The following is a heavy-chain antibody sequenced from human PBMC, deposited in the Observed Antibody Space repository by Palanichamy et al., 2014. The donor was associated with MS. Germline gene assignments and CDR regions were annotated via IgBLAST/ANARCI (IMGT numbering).Heavy chain of an antibody. V-gene: IGHV3-30-3*01. CDR3: ARGRGNCGSTNCDTIYNYFDP. CDR1: GFTFSDYP. D-gene: IGHD2-2*01. J-gene: IGHJ5*02. CDR2: MSYDGTNK. Sequence: QVQLVQSGGGVVQPGRSLRLSCAASGFTFSDYPMHWVRQAPGRGLEWVAVMSYDGTNKYYADSVKGRFTISRDNFENTLYLQMNSLRPEDTAVYYCARGRGNCGSTNCDTIYNYFDPWGQGTLVTVSS.